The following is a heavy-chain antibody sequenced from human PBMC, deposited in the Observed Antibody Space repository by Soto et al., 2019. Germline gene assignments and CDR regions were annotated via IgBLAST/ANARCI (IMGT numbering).Heavy chain of an antibody. V-gene: IGHV3-23*01. Sequence: EVQLLESGGGLVQPGGSLRLSCAASGLTFSTYAMNWVRQAPGKGLEWVSAISGSGGSTYYADSVKGRFTISRDSSKNMLYLQMYILRAEDTAVYYCANGGALGLVRHHYYGLDVWGQGSTVTVSS. D-gene: IGHD3-3*01. J-gene: IGHJ6*02. CDR3: ANGGALGLVRHHYYGLDV. CDR1: GLTFSTYA. CDR2: ISGSGGST.